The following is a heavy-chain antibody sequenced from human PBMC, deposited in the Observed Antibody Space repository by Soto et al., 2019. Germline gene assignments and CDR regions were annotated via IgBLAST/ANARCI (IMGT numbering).Heavy chain of an antibody. J-gene: IGHJ4*02. CDR2: IYYSGST. D-gene: IGHD3-22*01. CDR1: DGSLSSGDYY. CDR3: ARASNGFDY. Sequence: SETLSLTCSFSDGSLSSGDYYLIWIRQPPGKGLEWIGYIYYSGSTYYNPSLKSRVTISVDTSKNQFSLKLSSVTAADTAVYYCARASNGFDYWGQGTLVTVSS. V-gene: IGHV4-30-4*01.